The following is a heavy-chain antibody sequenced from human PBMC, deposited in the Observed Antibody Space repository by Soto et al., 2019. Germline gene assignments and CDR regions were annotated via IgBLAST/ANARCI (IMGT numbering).Heavy chain of an antibody. J-gene: IGHJ4*02. CDR1: GGSISSGGYY. D-gene: IGHD4-17*01. Sequence: QVQLQESGPGLVKPSQTLSLTCTVSGGSISSGGYYWSWIRQHPGKGLEWIGYIYYSGSTYYNPSLKSRVTISVDTSKNRFSLKLSSVIAADTAVYYCARGSVPRTTVATFFLDYWGQGTLVTVSS. CDR3: ARGSVPRTTVATFFLDY. CDR2: IYYSGST. V-gene: IGHV4-31*03.